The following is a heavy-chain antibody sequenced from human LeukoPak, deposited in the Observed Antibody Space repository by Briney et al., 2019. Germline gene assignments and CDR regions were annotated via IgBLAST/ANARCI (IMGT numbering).Heavy chain of an antibody. Sequence: SETLSLTCTVSGGSISNYYWSWIRQPPGKGLEWIGYIYYSGSTNYNPSLKSRVTISVDTSKNQFSLKLSSVTAADTAVYYCARDLVGYSSSPLGAELNWFDPWGQGTLVTVSS. D-gene: IGHD6-6*01. CDR1: GGSISNYY. CDR2: IYYSGST. J-gene: IGHJ5*02. CDR3: ARDLVGYSSSPLGAELNWFDP. V-gene: IGHV4-4*08.